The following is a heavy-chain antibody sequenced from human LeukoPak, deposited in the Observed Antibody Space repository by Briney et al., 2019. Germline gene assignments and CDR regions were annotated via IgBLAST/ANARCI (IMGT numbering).Heavy chain of an antibody. Sequence: SETLSLTCTVSGGSISSGTYYWGWIRQPPGKGLECIGTIYYSGSTSYNPSLKSRVTISLDTSMKKFSLKLNSVTAADTAVYYCASTERCSTTCPLDYWGQGTLVTVSS. CDR1: GGSISSGTYY. D-gene: IGHD2-2*01. J-gene: IGHJ4*02. V-gene: IGHV4-39*07. CDR2: IYYSGST. CDR3: ASTERCSTTCPLDY.